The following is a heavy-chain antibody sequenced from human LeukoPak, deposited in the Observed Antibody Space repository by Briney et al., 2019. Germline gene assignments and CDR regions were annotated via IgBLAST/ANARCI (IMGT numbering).Heavy chain of an antibody. CDR1: GFSLTTRAVG. CDR2: IYWDDDK. J-gene: IGHJ4*02. D-gene: IGHD6-13*01. CDR3: AHRTDLYSSSWYWGY. V-gene: IGHV2-5*02. Sequence: SGPTLVKPTQTLTLTCTFSGFSLTTRAVGVGWIRQPQVKALEWLALIYWDDDKRYSPSLKSRLTITKDTSKNQVVLTMTNMDPVDTATYYCAHRTDLYSSSWYWGYWGQGTLVTVSS.